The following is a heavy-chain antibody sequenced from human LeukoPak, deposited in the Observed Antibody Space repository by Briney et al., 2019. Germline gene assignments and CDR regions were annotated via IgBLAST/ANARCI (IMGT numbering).Heavy chain of an antibody. Sequence: SETLSLTCTVSGGSISSSSYYWGWIRQPPGKGLEWIGSIYYSGSTYYNPSLKSRVTISVDTSKNQFSLKLSSVTAADTAVYYCARPTDYYGSGSYYKTWYFDLWGRGTLATVSS. CDR1: GGSISSSSYY. D-gene: IGHD3-10*01. V-gene: IGHV4-39*01. J-gene: IGHJ2*01. CDR2: IYYSGST. CDR3: ARPTDYYGSGSYYKTWYFDL.